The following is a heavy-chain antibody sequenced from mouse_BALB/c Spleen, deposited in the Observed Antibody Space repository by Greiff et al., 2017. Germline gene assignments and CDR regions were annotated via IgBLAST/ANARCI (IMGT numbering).Heavy chain of an antibody. J-gene: IGHJ3*01. D-gene: IGHD2-3*01. CDR1: GFTFSSYG. V-gene: IGHV5-6*01. CDR2: ISSGGSYT. CDR3: ARHDGYYFAY. Sequence: EVQRVESGGDLVKPGGSLKLSCAASGFTFSSYGMSWVRQTPDKRLEWVATISSGGSYTYYPDSVKGRFTISRDNAKNTLYLQMSSLKSEDTAMYYCARHDGYYFAYWGQGTLVTVSA.